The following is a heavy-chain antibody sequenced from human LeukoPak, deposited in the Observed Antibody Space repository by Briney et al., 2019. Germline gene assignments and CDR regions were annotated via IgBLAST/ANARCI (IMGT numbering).Heavy chain of an antibody. J-gene: IGHJ4*02. CDR3: VRDRDQGGWAFDY. CDR1: GGSFSGYY. CDR2: INHSGST. V-gene: IGHV4-34*01. D-gene: IGHD6-19*01. Sequence: SETLSLTCAVYGGSFSGYYWSWIRQPPGKGLEWIGEINHSGSTNYNPSLKSRVTISVDTSKNQFSLKLSSVTAADTAVYYCVRDRDQGGWAFDYWGQGTLVTVSS.